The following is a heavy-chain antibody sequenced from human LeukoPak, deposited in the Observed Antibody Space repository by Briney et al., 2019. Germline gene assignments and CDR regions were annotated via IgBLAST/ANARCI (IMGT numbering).Heavy chain of an antibody. D-gene: IGHD1-1*01. V-gene: IGHV3-23*01. CDR1: GFSFTSYA. Sequence: GGSLRLSCAASGFSFTSYAMSWVRQTPGKRLEWVSFISDSSAGDTTYYADSVRGRFTISRDSSKSTLYLQMNSLRAEDTAVYYCTKVSTTGVGGRGYFDQWGQGTQVTVSS. CDR3: TKVSTTGVGGRGYFDQ. J-gene: IGHJ4*02. CDR2: ISDSSAGDTT.